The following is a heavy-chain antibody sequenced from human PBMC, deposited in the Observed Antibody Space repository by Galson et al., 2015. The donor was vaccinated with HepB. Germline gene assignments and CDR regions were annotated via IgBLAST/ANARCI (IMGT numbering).Heavy chain of an antibody. Sequence: SVKVSCKASGYTFTSYSISWVRQAPGQGLEWMGWISVYNGHTNYAQNVQGRVTMTTDTSTSTAYMELRSLRSDDTAMYYCARWYADYGDFDYWGQGTLVTVSS. CDR3: ARWYADYGDFDY. J-gene: IGHJ4*02. V-gene: IGHV1-18*04. CDR2: ISVYNGHT. D-gene: IGHD4-17*01. CDR1: GYTFTSYS.